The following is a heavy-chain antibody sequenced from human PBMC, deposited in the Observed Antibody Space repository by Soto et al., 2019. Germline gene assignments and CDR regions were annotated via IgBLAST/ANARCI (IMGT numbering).Heavy chain of an antibody. CDR3: AKRSPSGTYYFDY. Sequence: GPLRLSCADPVFTCTSYAMTWVREVPGKGLEWVSSIGTRTGDLLYADSVKGRFTISRDNSRNTLYLQMNSLRTEDTAIYYCAKRSPSGTYYFDYWGQGTPVTVSS. J-gene: IGHJ4*02. D-gene: IGHD1-26*01. V-gene: IGHV3-23*01. CDR2: IGTRTGDL. CDR1: VFTCTSYA.